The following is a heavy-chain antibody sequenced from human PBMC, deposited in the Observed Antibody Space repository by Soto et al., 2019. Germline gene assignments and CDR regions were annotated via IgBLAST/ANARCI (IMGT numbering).Heavy chain of an antibody. CDR1: GYTFTGYY. CDR2: INPNSGGR. V-gene: IGHV1-2*04. J-gene: IGHJ5*02. D-gene: IGHD3-22*01. Sequence: QVQLVQSGAEVKKPGASVKVSCKASGYTFTGYYMHWVRQAPGQGLEWMGWINPNSGGRNYAQKFQGWVTMTRDTSISTAYMELSRLRSDDTAVYYCASGPGGSGYYPWFDPWGQGTLVTVSS. CDR3: ASGPGGSGYYPWFDP.